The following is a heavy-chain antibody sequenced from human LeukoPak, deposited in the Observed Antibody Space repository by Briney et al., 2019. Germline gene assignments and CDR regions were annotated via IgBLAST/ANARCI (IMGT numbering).Heavy chain of an antibody. CDR1: GGSISSGSYY. Sequence: SETLSLTCTVSGGSISSGSYYWRWIRQPAGKGLEWIGRIYTSGSTNYNPSLKSRVTISVDTSKNQFSLKLSSVTAADTAVYYCARDKGTAVAGTWFDPWGQGTLVTVSS. V-gene: IGHV4-61*02. CDR3: ARDKGTAVAGTWFDP. D-gene: IGHD6-19*01. CDR2: IYTSGST. J-gene: IGHJ5*02.